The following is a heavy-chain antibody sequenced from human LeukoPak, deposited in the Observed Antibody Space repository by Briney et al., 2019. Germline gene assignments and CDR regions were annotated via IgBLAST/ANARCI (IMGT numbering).Heavy chain of an antibody. V-gene: IGHV4-59*01. CDR2: IYYSGST. CDR1: GGSISSYY. J-gene: IGHJ4*02. CDR3: ARSTAYDFWSGYYNFDY. D-gene: IGHD3-3*01. Sequence: SETLCLTCTVSGGSISSYYWSWIRQPPGEGLEWIGYIYYSGSTNYNPSLKSRVTISVDTSKNQFSLKLSSVTAADTAVYYCARSTAYDFWSGYYNFDYWGQGTLVTVSS.